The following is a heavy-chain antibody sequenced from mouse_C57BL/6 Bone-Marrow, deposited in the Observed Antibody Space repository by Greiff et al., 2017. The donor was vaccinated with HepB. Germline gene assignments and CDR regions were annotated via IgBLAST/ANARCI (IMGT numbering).Heavy chain of an antibody. CDR3: ARGDMAGAY. Sequence: QVQLQQPGAELVKPGASVKLSCKASGYTFTSYWMHWVKQRPGQGLEWIGMIHPNSGSTNYNEKFKSKATLTVDKSSSTAYMQLSSLTSEDSAVYYCARGDMAGAYWGQGTLVTVSA. V-gene: IGHV1-64*01. J-gene: IGHJ3*01. CDR1: GYTFTSYW. CDR2: IHPNSGST. D-gene: IGHD1-1*02.